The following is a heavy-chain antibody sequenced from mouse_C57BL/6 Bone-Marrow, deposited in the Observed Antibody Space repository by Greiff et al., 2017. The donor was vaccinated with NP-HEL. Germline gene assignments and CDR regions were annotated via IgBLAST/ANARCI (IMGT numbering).Heavy chain of an antibody. CDR1: GYTFTSYG. Sequence: VQLQQSGAELARPGASVKLFCKASGYTFTSYGISWVKQRTGQGLEWIGEIYPRSGNTYYNEKFKGKATLTADKSSSTAYMELRSLTSEDSAVYFCAREGAYWGQGTLVTVSA. J-gene: IGHJ3*01. CDR3: AREGAY. V-gene: IGHV1-81*01. CDR2: IYPRSGNT.